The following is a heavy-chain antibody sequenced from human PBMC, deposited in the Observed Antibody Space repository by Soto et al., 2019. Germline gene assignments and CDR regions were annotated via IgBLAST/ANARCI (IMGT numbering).Heavy chain of an antibody. CDR1: GYTFTTYG. D-gene: IGHD1-26*01. V-gene: IGHV1-18*01. Sequence: QVQLVQSGVEVKKPGASVKVSCKASGYTFTTYGISWVRQAPGQGLEWVGWVSPYDGDTNYADALQGRVTMTTDTSTTTAYMDLRSLRSDDTAMYYCARDHGGSYRADSFDPWGQGTLVIVSS. CDR3: ARDHGGSYRADSFDP. J-gene: IGHJ5*02. CDR2: VSPYDGDT.